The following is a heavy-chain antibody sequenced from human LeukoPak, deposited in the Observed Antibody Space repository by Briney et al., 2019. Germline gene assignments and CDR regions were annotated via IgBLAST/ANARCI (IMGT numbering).Heavy chain of an antibody. V-gene: IGHV1-69*06. CDR3: ASSRVAGRGAFDI. J-gene: IGHJ3*02. CDR1: GGTFISYA. Sequence: SVKVSCKASGGTFISYAISWVRQAPGQGLEWMGGIIPIFGTANYAQKFQGRVTITADKSTSTAYMELSSLRSEDTAVYYCASSRVAGRGAFDIWGQGTMVTVSS. D-gene: IGHD6-19*01. CDR2: IIPIFGTA.